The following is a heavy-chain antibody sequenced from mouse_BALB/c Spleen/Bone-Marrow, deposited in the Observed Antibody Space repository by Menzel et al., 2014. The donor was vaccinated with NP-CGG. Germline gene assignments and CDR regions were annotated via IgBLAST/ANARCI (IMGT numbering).Heavy chain of an antibody. CDR1: GFTFSNYW. CDR3: TTGFAY. J-gene: IGHJ3*01. Sequence: EVKLMESGGGLVQPGGSMKLSCVASGFTFSNYWMNWVRQSPEKGLEWVAEIRLNSHNYATHYAESVKGRFTISRDDSKSSVYLQMNPLRAEDTGIYYCTTGFAYWGQGTLVTVSA. V-gene: IGHV6-6*02. D-gene: IGHD4-1*01. CDR2: IRLNSHNYAT.